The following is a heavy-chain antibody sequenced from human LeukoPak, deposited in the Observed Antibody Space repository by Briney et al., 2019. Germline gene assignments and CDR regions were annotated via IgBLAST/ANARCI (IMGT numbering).Heavy chain of an antibody. CDR3: ATTFGYSYGSLDDY. Sequence: SETLSLTCAVYGGSFSGYYWSWIRQPPGKGLERIGEINHSGSTNYNPSLKSRVTISVDTSKSQFSLKLSSVTAADTAVYYCATTFGYSYGSLDDYWGQGTLVTVSS. V-gene: IGHV4-34*01. CDR2: INHSGST. D-gene: IGHD5-18*01. J-gene: IGHJ4*02. CDR1: GGSFSGYY.